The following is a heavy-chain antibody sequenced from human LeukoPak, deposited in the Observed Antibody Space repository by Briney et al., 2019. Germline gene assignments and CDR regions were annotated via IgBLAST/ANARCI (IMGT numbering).Heavy chain of an antibody. J-gene: IGHJ4*02. CDR1: GGSFSGYY. D-gene: IGHD6-13*01. CDR3: ARASVSSSSWYRGWNYFDY. V-gene: IGHV4-34*01. Sequence: SETLSLTCAAYGGSFSGYYWSWIRQPPGKGLEWIGEINHSGSTNYNPSLKSRVTISVDTSKNQFSLKLSSVTAADTAVYYCARASVSSSSWYRGWNYFDYWGQGTLVTVSS. CDR2: INHSGST.